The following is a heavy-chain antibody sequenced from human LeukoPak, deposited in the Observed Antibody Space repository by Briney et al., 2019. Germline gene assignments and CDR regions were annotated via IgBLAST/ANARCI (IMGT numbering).Heavy chain of an antibody. D-gene: IGHD1-26*01. J-gene: IGHJ3*02. CDR2: IKYDGSEK. Sequence: GGSLRLSCAASGFTFSNSWMSWVRQAPGKGLEWMANIKYDGSEKYFMDSVKGRFTISRDDAKNSLYLQMNSLRAEDTAVYYCAREKIVENRSAFDIWGQGTMVTVSS. CDR1: GFTFSNSW. CDR3: AREKIVENRSAFDI. V-gene: IGHV3-7*01.